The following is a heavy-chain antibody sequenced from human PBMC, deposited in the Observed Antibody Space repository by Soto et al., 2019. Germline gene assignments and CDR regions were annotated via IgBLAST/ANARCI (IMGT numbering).Heavy chain of an antibody. D-gene: IGHD6-13*01. V-gene: IGHV3-7*03. CDR1: GFTFSSYW. J-gene: IGHJ4*02. CDR2: IKQDGSEK. Sequence: GGSLRLSCAASGFTFSSYWMSWVRQAPGKGLEWVANIKQDGSEKYYVDSVKGRFTISRDNAKNSLYLQMNSLRAEDTAVYYCASRLASSWYYVDYWGQGTLVTVSS. CDR3: ASRLASSWYYVDY.